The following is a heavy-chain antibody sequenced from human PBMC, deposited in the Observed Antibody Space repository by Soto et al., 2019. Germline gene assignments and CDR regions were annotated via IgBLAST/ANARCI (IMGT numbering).Heavy chain of an antibody. CDR2: MNPNSGST. Sequence: ASVKVSCKASGYTFTSYDINWVRQATGQGLEWMGWMNPNSGSTGYAQKFQGRVTMTRNTSISTAYMELSSLRSEDTAVYYCARGYYDILTGYYTYYYYYYYMDVWGKGTTVTVSS. V-gene: IGHV1-8*01. CDR1: GYTFTSYD. J-gene: IGHJ6*03. D-gene: IGHD3-9*01. CDR3: ARGYYDILTGYYTYYYYYYYMDV.